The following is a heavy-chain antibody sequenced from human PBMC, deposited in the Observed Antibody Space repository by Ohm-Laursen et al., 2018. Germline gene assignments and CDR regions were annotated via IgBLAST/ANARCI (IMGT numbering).Heavy chain of an antibody. CDR3: AREGSIVVVTAIGKYYFDY. D-gene: IGHD2-21*02. CDR1: GFTFSTYT. J-gene: IGHJ4*02. V-gene: IGHV3-21*01. Sequence: SLRLSCAASGFTFSTYTMNWVRQAPGKGLEWVSSISSSSTYIYYADSVKGRFIISRDNAKNSLYLQMNSLRAEDTAVYYCAREGSIVVVTAIGKYYFDYWGQGTLVTISS. CDR2: ISSSSTYI.